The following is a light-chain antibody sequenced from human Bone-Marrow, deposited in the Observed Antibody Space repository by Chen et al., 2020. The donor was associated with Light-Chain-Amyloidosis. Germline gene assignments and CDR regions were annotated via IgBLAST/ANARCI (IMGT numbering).Light chain of an antibody. J-gene: IGLJ2*01. CDR1: DLPTKY. CDR3: QSADSSGTYEVI. Sequence: SYELTQPPSVSVSPGQTARITCSGDDLPTKYAYWYQQKPGQAPVRVIHRDTERPSGISERFSGSSEGTTATLTISGVQAEDEADYHCQSADSSGTYEVIFGGGTKLTVL. CDR2: RDT. V-gene: IGLV3-25*03.